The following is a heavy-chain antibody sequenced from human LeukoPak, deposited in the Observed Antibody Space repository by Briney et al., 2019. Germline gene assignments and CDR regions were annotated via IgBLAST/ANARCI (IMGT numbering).Heavy chain of an antibody. CDR2: IYYSGST. J-gene: IGHJ5*02. V-gene: IGHV4-38-2*02. CDR1: GYSISSGYF. D-gene: IGHD3-10*01. Sequence: SETLSLTCTVSGYSISSGYFWGWIRQPPGMGLEWIGSIYYSGSTYSNPSLKSRVTISVDTSKNQFSLKLSSVTAADTAVYYCARRSRGGFDPWGQGTLVTVSS. CDR3: ARRSRGGFDP.